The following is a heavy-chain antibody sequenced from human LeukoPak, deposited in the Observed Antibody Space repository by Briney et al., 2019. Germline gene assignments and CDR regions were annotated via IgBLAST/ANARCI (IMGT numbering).Heavy chain of an antibody. D-gene: IGHD2-2*01. J-gene: IGHJ5*02. V-gene: IGHV4-39*01. CDR1: GGSISSSSYY. CDR2: IYYSGST. Sequence: SETLSLTCTVSGGSISSSSYYWGWIRQPPGKGLEWIGSIYYSGSTYYNPSLKSRVTISVDASKNQFSLKLSSVTAADTAVYYCARRYCSSTSCYWFDPWGQGTLVTASS. CDR3: ARRYCSSTSCYWFDP.